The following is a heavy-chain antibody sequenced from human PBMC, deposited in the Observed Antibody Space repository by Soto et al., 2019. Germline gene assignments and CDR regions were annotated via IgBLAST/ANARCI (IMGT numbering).Heavy chain of an antibody. CDR3: ARELRPCLYYYGSGSFDY. CDR2: INHSGST. Sequence: QVQLQQWGAGLLKPSETLSLTCAVYGGSFSGYYWSWIRQPPGKGLEWIGEINHSGSTNYNPSLKSRVTISVDTSTHQVSRKLCCVTAADTAVYYCARELRPCLYYYGSGSFDYWGQGTLVTVSS. J-gene: IGHJ4*02. D-gene: IGHD3-10*01. CDR1: GGSFSGYY. V-gene: IGHV4-34*01.